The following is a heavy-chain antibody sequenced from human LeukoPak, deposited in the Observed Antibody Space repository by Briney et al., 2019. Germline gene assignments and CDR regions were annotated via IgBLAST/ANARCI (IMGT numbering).Heavy chain of an antibody. CDR3: TTGYSSGYIEDY. Sequence: GGSLRLSCAASGFRFSDAWMSWVRQAPWKGLEWVGRIKRKIDGERTDYVESVKGRFIISRDDSTNTLFLQMNSLKIEDTAVYYCTTGYSSGYIEDYWGQGTRVSVSS. D-gene: IGHD3-22*01. CDR2: IKRKIDGERT. CDR1: GFRFSDAW. J-gene: IGHJ4*02. V-gene: IGHV3-15*01.